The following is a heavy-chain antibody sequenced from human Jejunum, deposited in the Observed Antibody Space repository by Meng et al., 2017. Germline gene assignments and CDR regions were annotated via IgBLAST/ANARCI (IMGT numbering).Heavy chain of an antibody. V-gene: IGHV4-34*01. Sequence: QVLLQGWGAGLLKPSGPLSLTFAVYGGSFSDYYWSWIRQPPGQGLEWIGEIHYSGSTKYNPSLKSRVTILVDTSRNQFSLKLSSVTAADTAVYYCAGGRHFAWGTDDYWGQGTLVTVSS. J-gene: IGHJ4*02. D-gene: IGHD3-16*01. CDR2: IHYSGST. CDR3: AGGRHFAWGTDDY. CDR1: GGSFSDYY.